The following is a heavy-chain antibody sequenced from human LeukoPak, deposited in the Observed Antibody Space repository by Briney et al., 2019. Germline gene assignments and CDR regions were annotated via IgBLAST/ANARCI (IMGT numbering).Heavy chain of an antibody. CDR1: GGSISSYY. CDR2: IYYSGST. V-gene: IGHV4-59*01. J-gene: IGHJ4*02. CDR3: ARAQAVGFDY. Sequence: SETLSLTCTVSGGSISSYYWSWIRQPPGKGLEWIGYIYYSGSTNYNPSLKSRVTISVDTSKNQFSLKLSSVTAADTAVYYCARAQAVGFDYWGQGTLVSVSS. D-gene: IGHD6-19*01.